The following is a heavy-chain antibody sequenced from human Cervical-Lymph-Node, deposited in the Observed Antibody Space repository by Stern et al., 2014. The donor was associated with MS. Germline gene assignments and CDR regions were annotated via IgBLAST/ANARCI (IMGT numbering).Heavy chain of an antibody. J-gene: IGHJ5*02. CDR1: GYTFTSWG. D-gene: IGHD3-22*01. Sequence: VQLVQSGAEVKKPGASVKVSCKTFGYTFTSWGFNWVRQAPGQGLEWMGWISAYNGKINYAQRFQDRVTMTTDTSTSTAYMELTSLTSDDTAVYYCASQRAHHRDTSGSYLNWYDVWGQGTLVTVSS. CDR2: ISAYNGKI. CDR3: ASQRAHHRDTSGSYLNWYDV. V-gene: IGHV1-18*01.